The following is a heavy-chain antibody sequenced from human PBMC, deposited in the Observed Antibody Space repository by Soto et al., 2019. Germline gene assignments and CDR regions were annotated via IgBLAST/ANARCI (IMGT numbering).Heavy chain of an antibody. V-gene: IGHV4-34*01. CDR3: ARGEYSGSSY. CDR2: INHSGST. J-gene: IGHJ4*02. Sequence: TLSLTCAVYGGSFSGYYWSWTRQPPGKGLEWIGEINHSGSTNYNPSLKSRVTISVDTSKNQFSLKLSSVTAADTAVYYCARGEYSGSSYWGQGTLVTVSS. CDR1: GGSFSGYY. D-gene: IGHD1-26*01.